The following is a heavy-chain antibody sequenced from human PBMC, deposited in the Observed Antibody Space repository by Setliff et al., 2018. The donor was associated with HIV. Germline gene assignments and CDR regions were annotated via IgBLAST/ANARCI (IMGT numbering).Heavy chain of an antibody. CDR2: IDHSGST. CDR3: ARDRSNWNYAKNYMDV. J-gene: IGHJ6*03. Sequence: SETLSLTCAVYGGSVSGYYWSWIRQPPGKGLEWIGEIDHSGSTNYNPSLKSRVTISVDTSKNQFSLKLSSVTAADTAVYYCARDRSNWNYAKNYMDVWGKGTTVTVSS. CDR1: GGSVSGYY. V-gene: IGHV4-34*01. D-gene: IGHD1-7*01.